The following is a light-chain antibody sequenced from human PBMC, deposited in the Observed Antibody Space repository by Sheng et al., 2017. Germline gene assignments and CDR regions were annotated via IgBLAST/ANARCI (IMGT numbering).Light chain of an antibody. V-gene: IGLV1-51*01. J-gene: IGLJ3*02. CDR1: SSNIGNNY. Sequence: QSVLTQPPSVSAAPGQKVTISCSGSSSNIGNNYVSWYQQLPRTAPKLLIYDNNKRPSGTPDRFSGSKSATSATLAITGLQTGDEADYFCGTWDSSLSAVVFGGGTKLTVL. CDR2: DNN. CDR3: GTWDSSLSAVV.